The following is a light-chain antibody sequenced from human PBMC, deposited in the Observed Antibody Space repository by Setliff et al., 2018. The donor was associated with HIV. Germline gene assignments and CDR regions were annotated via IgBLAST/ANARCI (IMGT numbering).Light chain of an antibody. J-gene: IGLJ1*01. V-gene: IGLV2-14*03. CDR1: SSDVGGYNY. Sequence: QSALTQPASVSGSPGQSITISCTGTSSDVGGYNYVSWYQQHPGKAPKLRSYDVSNRPSGVSNRFSGSKSGNTASLTTSGLQAEDEADYYCRSYTSTRTLFVFGTGTKVTVL. CDR3: RSYTSTRTLFV. CDR2: DVS.